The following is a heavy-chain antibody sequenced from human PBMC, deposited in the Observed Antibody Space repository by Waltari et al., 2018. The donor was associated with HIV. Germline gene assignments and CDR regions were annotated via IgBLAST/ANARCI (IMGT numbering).Heavy chain of an antibody. J-gene: IGHJ6*02. CDR2: INHSGST. CDR3: ARGPGYCSGGSCYFPLQYYYYGMDV. Sequence: QVQLQQWGAGLLKPSETLSLTCAVYGGSFSGYYWSWIRQPPGKGLEWIGEINHSGSTNYNPSLKSRVTISVDTSKNQFSLKLSSVTAADTAVYYCARGPGYCSGGSCYFPLQYYYYGMDVWGQGTTVTVSS. D-gene: IGHD2-15*01. CDR1: GGSFSGYY. V-gene: IGHV4-34*01.